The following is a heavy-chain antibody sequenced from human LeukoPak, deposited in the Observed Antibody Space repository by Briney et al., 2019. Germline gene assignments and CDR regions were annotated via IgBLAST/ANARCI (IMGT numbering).Heavy chain of an antibody. J-gene: IGHJ4*02. CDR3: ARDHSTVVTAGTFDY. V-gene: IGHV1-2*02. Sequence: ASVKVSCKASGYTFTSYGISWVRQAPGQGLEWMGWINPNSGGTNYAQKFQGRVTMTRDTSISTAYMELSRLRSDDTAVYYCARDHSTVVTAGTFDYWGQGTLVTVSS. CDR2: INPNSGGT. CDR1: GYTFTSYG. D-gene: IGHD4-23*01.